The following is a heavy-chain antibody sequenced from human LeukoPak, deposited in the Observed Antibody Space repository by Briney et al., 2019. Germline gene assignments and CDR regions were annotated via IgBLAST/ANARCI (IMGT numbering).Heavy chain of an antibody. J-gene: IGHJ4*02. CDR2: INSDGSST. D-gene: IGHD6-19*01. Sequence: TGGSLRLSCAASGFTFSSYWTHWVRQAPGKGLVWVSRINSDGSSTSYADSVKGRYIISRDNAKNTLYLQMNSLRAEDTAVYYCATGYSSGWYNYWGQGTLVTVSS. CDR3: ATGYSSGWYNY. CDR1: GFTFSSYW. V-gene: IGHV3-74*01.